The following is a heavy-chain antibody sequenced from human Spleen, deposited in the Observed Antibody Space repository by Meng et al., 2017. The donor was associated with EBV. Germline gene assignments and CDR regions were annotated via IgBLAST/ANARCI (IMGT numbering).Heavy chain of an antibody. CDR1: GGSISSRNW. J-gene: IGHJ4*02. D-gene: IGHD3-16*02. V-gene: IGHV4-4*02. Sequence: QVPMQGSGPGLVRPSGTLSLPCAVSGGSISSRNWWIWVRQPPGKGLEWIGEVYHAGNINYNPSLESRVTISIDKSKNQFSLNLTSVTAADTAVYYCATYRGHYYFDFWGQGTLVTVSS. CDR3: ATYRGHYYFDF. CDR2: VYHAGNI.